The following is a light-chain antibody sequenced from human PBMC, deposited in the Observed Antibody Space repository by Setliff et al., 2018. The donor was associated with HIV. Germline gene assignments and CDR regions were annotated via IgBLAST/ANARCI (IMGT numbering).Light chain of an antibody. Sequence: SALTQPASVSGSPGQSITVSCTGTGGDIGGYNYVSWFQQRPGKAPKLVIYDVFYRPSGVSPRFSGTKSGNTASLTISGLQAEDEADYYCSSYTRSGSTYVFGTGTKVTVL. CDR3: SSYTRSGSTYV. V-gene: IGLV2-14*03. J-gene: IGLJ1*01. CDR2: DVF. CDR1: GGDIGGYNY.